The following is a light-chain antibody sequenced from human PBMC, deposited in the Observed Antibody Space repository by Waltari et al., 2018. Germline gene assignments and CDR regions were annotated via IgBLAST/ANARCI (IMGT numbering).Light chain of an antibody. CDR3: LQYNSYPLT. Sequence: DIQMTQSPSAMSASVGNRVTITCRASQGISNYLAWFQQKPGKVPKRLIYGASSLQSGVPSTFSGSVSGTEFTLTISSLQPEDFATYYCLQYNSYPLTFGGGTKVEIK. J-gene: IGKJ4*01. V-gene: IGKV1-17*03. CDR1: QGISNY. CDR2: GAS.